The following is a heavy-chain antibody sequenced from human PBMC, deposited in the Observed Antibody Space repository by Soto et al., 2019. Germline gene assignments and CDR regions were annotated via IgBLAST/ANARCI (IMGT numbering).Heavy chain of an antibody. J-gene: IGHJ4*02. V-gene: IGHV3-66*01. Sequence: EVQLVESGGGLVQPGGSLRLSCAASGFTVSTKYMSWVRQAPGKGLAWVSVIYSGGSTFYADSVRCRFTISRDNSKNTVNLQMNSLRAEDTAVYYCARDPWAADYWGQGTLVTVSS. CDR1: GFTVSTKY. CDR2: IYSGGST. CDR3: ARDPWAADY. D-gene: IGHD3-16*01.